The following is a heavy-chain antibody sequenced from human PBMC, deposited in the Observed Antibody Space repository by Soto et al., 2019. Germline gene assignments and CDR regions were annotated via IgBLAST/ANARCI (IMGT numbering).Heavy chain of an antibody. CDR1: GCSISSGCYY. Sequence: SETLYLTCTVSGCSISSGCYYWSWISQHPGKGLEWIGYIYYSGSTYYNPSLKSRVTISVDTSKNQFSLKLSSVTAADTAVYYCARELGRSGHYYYGMDVWGQGTKVTVSS. J-gene: IGHJ6*02. V-gene: IGHV4-31*03. D-gene: IGHD3-16*01. CDR2: IYYSGST. CDR3: ARELGRSGHYYYGMDV.